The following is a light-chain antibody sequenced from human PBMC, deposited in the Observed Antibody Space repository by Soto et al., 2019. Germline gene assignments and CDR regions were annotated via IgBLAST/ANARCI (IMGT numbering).Light chain of an antibody. Sequence: EIVLTQSPGTLSLSPGERATLSCRASQSVSSSYLAWYQQKPGQAPRLLIYGASSRATGIPHRFSGSGSGTDFTLTIRRLEPEDFAVYYCQQYGSSPPRTFGKGTRLEIK. V-gene: IGKV3-20*01. CDR3: QQYGSSPPRT. J-gene: IGKJ5*01. CDR1: QSVSSSY. CDR2: GAS.